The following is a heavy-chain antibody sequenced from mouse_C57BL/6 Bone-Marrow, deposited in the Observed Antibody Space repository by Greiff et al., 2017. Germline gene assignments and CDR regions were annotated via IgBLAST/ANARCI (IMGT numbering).Heavy chain of an antibody. CDR2: ISSGGSYT. J-gene: IGHJ2*01. V-gene: IGHV5-6*01. CDR3: ARHGGLRPLDY. D-gene: IGHD2-4*01. Sequence: EVMLVESGGDLVKPGGSLKLSCAASGFTFSSYGMSWVRQTPDKRLEWVATISSGGSYTYYPDSVKGRFTISRDTAKNTLYLQMSSLKSEDTAMYYCARHGGLRPLDYWGQGTTLTVSS. CDR1: GFTFSSYG.